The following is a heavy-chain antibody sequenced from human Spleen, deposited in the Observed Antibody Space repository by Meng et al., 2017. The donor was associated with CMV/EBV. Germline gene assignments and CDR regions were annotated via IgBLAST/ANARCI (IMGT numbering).Heavy chain of an antibody. D-gene: IGHD2-15*01. CDR2: ISATGNSI. CDR1: GFTFSNSY. J-gene: IGHJ4*02. Sequence: SGFTFSNSYMTWIRQAPGKGLEWVAHISATGNSISYADSVKGRFTISRDNTKKSLYLQMNSLKAEDTAVYYCASEGGCSRSACYSRWGQGTLVTVSS. CDR3: ASEGGCSRSACYSR. V-gene: IGHV3-11*01.